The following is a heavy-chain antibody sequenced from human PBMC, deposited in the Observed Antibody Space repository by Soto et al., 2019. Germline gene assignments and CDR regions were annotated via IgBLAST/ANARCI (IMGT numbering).Heavy chain of an antibody. V-gene: IGHV3-23*01. Sequence: GGSLRLSCAASGFTVSSYRMSWVRQAPGKGLEWVSVITGSGDSTYYADSVKGRFTISRDNSKNTLYVQMNSLRAEDTAVYYCAKAISGYNAPLDHWGQGTRVTVSS. J-gene: IGHJ4*02. CDR2: ITGSGDST. CDR1: GFTVSSYR. D-gene: IGHD1-20*01. CDR3: AKAISGYNAPLDH.